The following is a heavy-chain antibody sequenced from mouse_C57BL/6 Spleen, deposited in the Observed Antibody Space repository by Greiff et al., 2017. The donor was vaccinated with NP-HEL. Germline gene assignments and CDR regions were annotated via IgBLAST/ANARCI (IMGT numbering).Heavy chain of an antibody. D-gene: IGHD2-3*01. J-gene: IGHJ2*01. CDR2: IYPRSGNT. CDR1: GYTFTSYG. Sequence: QVQLQQSGAELARPGASGYTFTSYGISWVKQRTGQGLEWIGEIYPRSGNTYYNEKFKGKATLTADKSSSTAYMELRSLTSEDSAVYFCAREDDGYYFDYWGQGTTLTVSS. CDR3: AREDDGYYFDY. V-gene: IGHV1-81*01.